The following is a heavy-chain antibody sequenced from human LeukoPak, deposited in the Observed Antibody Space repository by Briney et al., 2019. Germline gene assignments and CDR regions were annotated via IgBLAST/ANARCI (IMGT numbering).Heavy chain of an antibody. V-gene: IGHV3-9*01. CDR3: ARAEPWLEIDY. J-gene: IGHJ4*02. CDR2: ISWNSGSI. Sequence: GGSLRLSCAGSGFIFNNYAMHWVRQPPGKGLEWVSGISWNSGSIDYADSVKGRFTISRDNAKSSLYLQMNSLRAEDTAVYYCARAEPWLEIDYWGQGTLVTVSS. CDR1: GFIFNNYA. D-gene: IGHD6-19*01.